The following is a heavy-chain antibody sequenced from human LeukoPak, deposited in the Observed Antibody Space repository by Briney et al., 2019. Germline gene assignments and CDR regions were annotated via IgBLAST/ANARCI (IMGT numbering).Heavy chain of an antibody. Sequence: GGSLRLSCAASGFTFNTYTMNWVRQAPGKGLEWVSYISGSSGIIDYADSVRGRFTISRDNAKNSLYLQMNSLRAEDTAVYYCARDRYSDYGMDVWGQGTTVTVSS. CDR1: GFTFNTYT. CDR3: ARDRYSDYGMDV. V-gene: IGHV3-48*01. D-gene: IGHD2-2*02. CDR2: ISGSSGII. J-gene: IGHJ6*02.